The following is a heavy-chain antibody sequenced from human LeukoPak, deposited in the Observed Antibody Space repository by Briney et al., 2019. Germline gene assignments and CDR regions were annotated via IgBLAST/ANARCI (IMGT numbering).Heavy chain of an antibody. D-gene: IGHD3-22*01. CDR2: VIPIFGTA. V-gene: IGHV1-69*01. CDR3: ARVEDSSGYYYGRGIHYYYYYMDV. Sequence: SVKVSCKASGGTVSSYAISWVRQAPGQGLEWMGGVIPIFGTATYAQKFQGRVTITADESTSTAYMELSSLRSEDTAVYYCARVEDSSGYYYGRGIHYYYYYMDVWGKGPTVTVSS. J-gene: IGHJ6*03. CDR1: GGTVSSYA.